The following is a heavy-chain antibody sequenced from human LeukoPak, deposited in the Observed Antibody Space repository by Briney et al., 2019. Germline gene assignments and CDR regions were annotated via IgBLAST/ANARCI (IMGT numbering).Heavy chain of an antibody. D-gene: IGHD6-13*01. CDR3: ARTGQQLFSDAFDI. J-gene: IGHJ3*02. CDR1: GGSIRSGSYY. CDR2: IHAGGST. V-gene: IGHV4-61*02. Sequence: TLSLTCTVSGGSIRSGSYYWSWIRQPAGKGLEWIGRIHAGGSTNYNPSLKSRVTISVDTSKNQFSLKLSSVTAADTAVYYCARTGQQLFSDAFDIWGQGTMVTVSS.